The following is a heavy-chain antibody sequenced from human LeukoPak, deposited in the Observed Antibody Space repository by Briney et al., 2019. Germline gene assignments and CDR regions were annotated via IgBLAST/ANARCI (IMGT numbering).Heavy chain of an antibody. D-gene: IGHD6-19*01. J-gene: IGHJ4*02. CDR3: ARDHRWSSGWYVRSLFDY. V-gene: IGHV1-18*01. Sequence: ASVKVSCKASGYTFTSYVISWVRQAPGQGLECMGCISAYNGNTNYAQNLQGRVTMTTDTTTSTAYMELRSLRPDDTAVYYCARDHRWSSGWYVRSLFDYWGQGTLVTVSS. CDR1: GYTFTSYV. CDR2: ISAYNGNT.